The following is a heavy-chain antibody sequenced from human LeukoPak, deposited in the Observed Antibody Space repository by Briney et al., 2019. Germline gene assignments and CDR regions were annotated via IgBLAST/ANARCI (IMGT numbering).Heavy chain of an antibody. J-gene: IGHJ5*02. CDR2: LFHTRGA. D-gene: IGHD3-3*01. Sequence: SETLSLTCTVSGGSISGYYWSWSRQPPGKGVEWIGNLFHTRGAWYKSSLKSRVTTSVDTSKNQFSRKLSSVTAADTAVYYCARLLRFSNWFDPWGQGTLVTVSS. CDR1: GGSISGYY. CDR3: ARLLRFSNWFDP. V-gene: IGHV4-59*08.